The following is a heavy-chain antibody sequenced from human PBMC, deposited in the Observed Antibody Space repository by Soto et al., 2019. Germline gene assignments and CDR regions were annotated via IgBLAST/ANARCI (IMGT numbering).Heavy chain of an antibody. J-gene: IGHJ4*02. CDR3: TTDPPEMATISY. D-gene: IGHD5-12*01. CDR2: ISCESGGT. CDR1: GYTFTGHY. V-gene: IGHV1-2*02. Sequence: ASVKVSCKASGYTFTGHYIHWVRQAPEQGPEWMGEISCESGGTKFAQKFQGRVTMTRDTSITTVYMELSNLSPDDTAVYYCTTDPPEMATISYWGQGTLVTVSS.